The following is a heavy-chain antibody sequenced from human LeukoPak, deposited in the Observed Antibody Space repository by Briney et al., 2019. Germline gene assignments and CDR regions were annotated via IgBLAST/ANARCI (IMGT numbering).Heavy chain of an antibody. Sequence: SETLSLTCTVSGGSISTYYWSWIRQPPGKGLEWIGYIYYSGSTNYKPSLKSRVTMSVDTSKNQFSLKLSSVTAADTAVYYCARASRGSYLNWFDPWGQGTLVTVSS. CDR3: ARASRGSYLNWFDP. J-gene: IGHJ5*02. D-gene: IGHD1-26*01. CDR1: GGSISTYY. CDR2: IYYSGST. V-gene: IGHV4-59*08.